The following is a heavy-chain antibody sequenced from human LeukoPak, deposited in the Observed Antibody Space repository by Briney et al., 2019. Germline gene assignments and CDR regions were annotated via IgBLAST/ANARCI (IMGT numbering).Heavy chain of an antibody. CDR3: ARGLGDYDAFDV. CDR1: GFTFSSHW. J-gene: IGHJ3*01. CDR2: IRGDGGLF. V-gene: IGHV3-74*01. Sequence: PGGSLRLSCEASGFTFSSHWMHWVRQAPGKGLVWVSNIRGDGGLFGYADSVKGRFSVSRDNAKNSVFLQMNSLRAEDTAVYYCARGLGDYDAFDVWGHGTRVTVAS. D-gene: IGHD4-17*01.